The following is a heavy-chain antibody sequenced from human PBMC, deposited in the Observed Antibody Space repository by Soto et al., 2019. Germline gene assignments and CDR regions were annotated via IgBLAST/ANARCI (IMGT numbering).Heavy chain of an antibody. CDR1: GYTFTSYA. V-gene: IGHV1-3*05. Sequence: QVQLVQSGAEEKKPGASVKVSCKASGYTFTSYAMHWVRQAPGQRLEWMGWSNAGNGNTKYSQKFQGRVTITRXTAASTAYMELSSLRSEDTAVYYCARGVAPYYFDYWGQGTLVTVSS. CDR3: ARGVAPYYFDY. CDR2: SNAGNGNT. J-gene: IGHJ4*02. D-gene: IGHD2-15*01.